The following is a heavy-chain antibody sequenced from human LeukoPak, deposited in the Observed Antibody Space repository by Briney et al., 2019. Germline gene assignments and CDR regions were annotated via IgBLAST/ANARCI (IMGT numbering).Heavy chain of an antibody. CDR3: ARGFSGSYKTFDY. CDR2: INTNTGNP. D-gene: IGHD1-26*01. Sequence: GASVKVSCKSSGYTFTSYAMNWVRQAPGQGLEWMGWINTNTGNPTYAQGFTGRFVFSLDTSVSTAYLQISSLKAGDTAVYYCARGFSGSYKTFDYWGQGTLVTVSS. CDR1: GYTFTSYA. V-gene: IGHV7-4-1*02. J-gene: IGHJ4*02.